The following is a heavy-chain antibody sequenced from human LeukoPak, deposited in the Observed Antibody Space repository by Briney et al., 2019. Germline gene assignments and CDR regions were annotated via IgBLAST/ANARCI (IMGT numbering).Heavy chain of an antibody. J-gene: IGHJ4*02. CDR1: GYTFTRHD. Sequence: TSVKVSCKASGYTFTRHDINWVRQATGQAPEWMGWINPNSGATDYAQKFQGRVTVTRDTSISTAYMELSSLTSEDTAVYYCTRHTSPTFDYWGQGTLVTVSS. D-gene: IGHD2-2*01. CDR2: INPNSGAT. V-gene: IGHV1-8*03. CDR3: TRHTSPTFDY.